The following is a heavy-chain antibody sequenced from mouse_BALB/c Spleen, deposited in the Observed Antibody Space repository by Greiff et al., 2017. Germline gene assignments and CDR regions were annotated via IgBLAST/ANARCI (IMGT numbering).Heavy chain of an antibody. V-gene: IGHV3-2*02. CDR2: ISYSGST. Sequence: VQLQQSGPGLVKPSQSLSLTCTVTGYSITSDYAWNWNRQFPGNKLEWMGYISYSGSTSYNPSLKSRISITRDTSKNQFFLQLNSVTTEDTATYYCARKGYGYWYFDVWGAGTTVTVSS. CDR3: ARKGYGYWYFDV. J-gene: IGHJ1*01. D-gene: IGHD2-10*02. CDR1: GYSITSDYA.